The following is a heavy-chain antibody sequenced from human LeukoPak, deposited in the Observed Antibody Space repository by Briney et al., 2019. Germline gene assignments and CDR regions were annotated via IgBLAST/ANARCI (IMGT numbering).Heavy chain of an antibody. CDR1: GFTFSSYW. D-gene: IGHD6-6*01. Sequence: GGSLRLSCAASGFTFSSYWMHWVRQAPGKGLVWVSRINTDGSSTSYADSVKGRFTISRDNSKNTLYLQMNSLRAEDTAVYYCASSRYSSSSFDYWGQGTLVTVSS. CDR2: INTDGSST. V-gene: IGHV3-74*01. J-gene: IGHJ4*02. CDR3: ASSRYSSSSFDY.